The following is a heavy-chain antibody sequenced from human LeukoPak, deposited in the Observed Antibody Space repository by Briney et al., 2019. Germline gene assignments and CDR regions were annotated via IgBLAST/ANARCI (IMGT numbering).Heavy chain of an antibody. CDR3: ARGLPAAVADPPLDY. CDR2: IYYSGST. J-gene: IGHJ4*02. CDR1: GGSISNYY. D-gene: IGHD6-19*01. Sequence: PSETLSLTCTVSGGSISNYYWTWIRQPPGKGLEWIGYIYYSGSTNYNPSLKSRITISVDTSKNQFSLKLSSVTAADTAVYYCARGLPAAVADPPLDYWGQGTLVTVSS. V-gene: IGHV4-59*01.